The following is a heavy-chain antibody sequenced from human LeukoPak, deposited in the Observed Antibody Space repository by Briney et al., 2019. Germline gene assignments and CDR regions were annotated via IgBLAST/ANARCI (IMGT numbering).Heavy chain of an antibody. CDR1: GGFFSGYY. CDR2: INHSGST. D-gene: IGHD3-22*01. V-gene: IGHV4-34*01. Sequence: SETLSLTCAVYGGFFSGYYWSWIRQPPGKGLEWIGEINHSGSTNYNPSLKSRVTISVDTSKNQFSLKLSSVTAADTAVYYCARLGVTMIVVASDAFDIWGQGTMVTVSS. J-gene: IGHJ3*02. CDR3: ARLGVTMIVVASDAFDI.